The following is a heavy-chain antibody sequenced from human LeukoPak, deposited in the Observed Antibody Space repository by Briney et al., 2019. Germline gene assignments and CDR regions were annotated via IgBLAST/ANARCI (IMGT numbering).Heavy chain of an antibody. V-gene: IGHV1-2*02. D-gene: IGHD2-15*01. Sequence: ASVKVSCKTSGYSFTAYFMHWVRLAPGQGLEWMGWIDPNSGGTNYAQKFQGRVTMTRDTSISTAYMELSSLMSDDTAIYYCARGGGGLQHWGRGTLVTVSS. CDR1: GYSFTAYF. CDR3: ARGGGGLQH. J-gene: IGHJ1*01. CDR2: IDPNSGGT.